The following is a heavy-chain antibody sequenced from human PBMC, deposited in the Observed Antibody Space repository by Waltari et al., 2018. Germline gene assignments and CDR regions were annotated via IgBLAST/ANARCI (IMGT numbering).Heavy chain of an antibody. D-gene: IGHD3-3*01. CDR3: AGERFLEWLSIRFPIDY. J-gene: IGHJ4*02. Sequence: QVQLVQSGAEVKKPGSSVKVSCKASGGTFSSYAISWVRPAPGQGLAWMGGIIPIFGTANYAQKFQGRVTITADESTSTAYMELSSLRSEDTAVYYCAGERFLEWLSIRFPIDYWGQGTLVTVSS. V-gene: IGHV1-69*01. CDR1: GGTFSSYA. CDR2: IIPIFGTA.